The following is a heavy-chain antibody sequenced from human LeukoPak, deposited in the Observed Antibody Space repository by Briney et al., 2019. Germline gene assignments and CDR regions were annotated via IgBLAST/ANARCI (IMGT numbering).Heavy chain of an antibody. Sequence: SEALSLTCTVSGASISGYYWTWIRQPPGKGLEWIGYVHYSGTTSYNPSLKSRVTISADMSKNQFSLKLSSVTAADTAVYYCARDSSGYSSSWYFDLWGRGTLVTVSS. CDR1: GASISGYY. D-gene: IGHD4-11*01. CDR2: VHYSGTT. V-gene: IGHV4-59*01. J-gene: IGHJ2*01. CDR3: ARDSSGYSSSWYFDL.